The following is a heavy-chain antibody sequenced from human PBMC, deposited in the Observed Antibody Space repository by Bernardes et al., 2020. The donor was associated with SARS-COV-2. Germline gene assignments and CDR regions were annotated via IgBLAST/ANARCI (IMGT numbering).Heavy chain of an antibody. CDR2: IYHSGNP. J-gene: IGHJ4*02. CDR1: GGSISSSNW. CDR3: VREVESYFDY. V-gene: IGHV4-4*02. Sequence: SEALSLTCAVSGGSISSSNWWSWVRQPPGKGLEWIGEIYHSGNPNYNPSLKGRVTMSADKSRNQFSLNLSSVTAADTAVYYCVREVESYFDYWGQGTLVTVSS.